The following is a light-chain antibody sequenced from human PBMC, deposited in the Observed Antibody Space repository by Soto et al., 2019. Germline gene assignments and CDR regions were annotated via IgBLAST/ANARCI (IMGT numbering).Light chain of an antibody. V-gene: IGKV1-5*01. CDR1: QRISSW. Sequence: DIQMTQSPSTLSASVGDRVTITCRASQRISSWLAWYQQKPGKAPKPLIYDASSLESGVPSRFSGSGSGTEFTLTISSLQPDDFATYHCQQYNSYLYTFGQGTKLEIK. J-gene: IGKJ2*01. CDR2: DAS. CDR3: QQYNSYLYT.